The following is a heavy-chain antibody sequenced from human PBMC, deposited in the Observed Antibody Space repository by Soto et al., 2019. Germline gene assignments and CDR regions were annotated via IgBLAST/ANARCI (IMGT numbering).Heavy chain of an antibody. CDR1: GYTFTSYA. Sequence: QVQLVQSGAEVKKPGASVKVFCKASGYTFTSYAMHWVRQAPGQRLEWMGWINAGNGNTKYSQKFQGRVTITRDTSASTAYMELSSLRSEDTAVYYCARGFRGGVADWFDPWGQGTLVTVSS. CDR3: ARGFRGGVADWFDP. V-gene: IGHV1-3*01. CDR2: INAGNGNT. D-gene: IGHD2-21*01. J-gene: IGHJ5*02.